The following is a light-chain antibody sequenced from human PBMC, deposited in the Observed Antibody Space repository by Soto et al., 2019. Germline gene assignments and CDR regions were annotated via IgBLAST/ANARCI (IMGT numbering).Light chain of an antibody. J-gene: IGLJ1*01. CDR2: GNS. CDR3: QSYDSSLSAHYV. CDR1: SSNIGATYD. V-gene: IGLV1-40*01. Sequence: QSVVRQPPSVSGAPGPRGPLSCTGSSSNIGATYDVQWYQQLPGTAPKLLIYGNSNRPSGVPDRFSGSKSGTSASLAITGLQADDEADYYCQSYDSSLSAHYVFGTGTKVTV.